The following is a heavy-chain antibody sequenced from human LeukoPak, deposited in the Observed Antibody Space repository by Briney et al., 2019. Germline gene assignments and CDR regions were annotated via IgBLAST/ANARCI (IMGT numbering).Heavy chain of an antibody. Sequence: GGSLRLSCAASGFTFSISAMSWVRQAPGKGLEWLSAISGSGGSTYYADSVKGRFTISRDNSKNALYLQMNSLRADDTAVYYCAKGGCSTTGCYSVYWGQGSLVTVSS. J-gene: IGHJ4*02. V-gene: IGHV3-23*01. CDR3: AKGGCSTTGCYSVY. D-gene: IGHD2-2*01. CDR1: GFTFSISA. CDR2: ISGSGGST.